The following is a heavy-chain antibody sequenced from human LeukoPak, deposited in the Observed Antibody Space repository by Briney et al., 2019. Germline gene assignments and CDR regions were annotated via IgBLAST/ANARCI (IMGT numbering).Heavy chain of an antibody. CDR2: IYYSGST. Sequence: PSETLSLTCTVSGGSISSSSYYWGWIRQPPGKGLEWIGSIYYSGSTYYNPSLKSRVTISVDTSKNQFSLKLSSVTAADTAVYYCARVIGSTSSHYYYYYMDVWGKGTTVTVSS. V-gene: IGHV4-39*07. CDR3: ARVIGSTSSHYYYYYMDV. CDR1: GGSISSSSYY. J-gene: IGHJ6*03. D-gene: IGHD2-2*01.